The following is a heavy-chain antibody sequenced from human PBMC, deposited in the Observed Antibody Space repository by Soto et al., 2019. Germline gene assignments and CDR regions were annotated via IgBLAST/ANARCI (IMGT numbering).Heavy chain of an antibody. CDR1: GFTFGSFT. CDR3: ARDGPTFGGD. D-gene: IGHD3-16*01. V-gene: IGHV3-21*06. J-gene: IGHJ4*02. Sequence: EVHLVEAGGGLVKPGESLTLSCAASGFTFGSFTLNWGRQAPGKGLEWVSSISSSSAYIYYAESVKGRFTISRDNARSTLYLQMNSLRLDDTAVYFSARDGPTFGGDWGQGTLVAVSS. CDR2: ISSSSAYI.